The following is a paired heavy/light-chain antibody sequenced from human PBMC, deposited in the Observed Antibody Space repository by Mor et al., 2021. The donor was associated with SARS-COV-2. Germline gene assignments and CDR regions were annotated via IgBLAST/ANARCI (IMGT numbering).Light chain of an antibody. V-gene: IGKV3-20*01. CDR3: QQYGSSPWT. J-gene: IGKJ1*01. Sequence: EIVLTQSPGTLSLSPGERATLSCRASQSVSNNYLAWFQQKPGQAPRLLIYGASSRATGIPDRFRGSESGTDFTLIISRLQPEDFAVYYCQQYGSSPWTFGQGTKVEIK. CDR2: GAS. CDR1: QSVSNNY.
Heavy chain of an antibody. CDR2: IYYSGST. CDR1: GGSISSYY. D-gene: IGHD1-1*01. Sequence: QVQLQQSGPGLVKPSETLSLTCTVSGGSISSYYWTWIRQPPGKGLEWIGYIYYSGSTNYNPSLKSRVTISVHTSKKQFSLRLSSVTAADTAVYYCASLGLGLWNDNYFDSWGQGTLVTVSS. V-gene: IGHV4-59*01. J-gene: IGHJ4*02. CDR3: ASLGLGLWNDNYFDS.